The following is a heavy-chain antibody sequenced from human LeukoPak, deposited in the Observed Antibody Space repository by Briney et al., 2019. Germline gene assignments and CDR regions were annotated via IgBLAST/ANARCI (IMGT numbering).Heavy chain of an antibody. CDR2: IKQDGSEK. Sequence: PGGSLRLSCAASGFTFSGYWMSWVRQAPGKGLEWVANIKQDGSEKYYVDSVKGRFTISRDNAKNSLYLQMNSLRAEDTAVYYCARGPMVRGVFIRRSKSGYFDSWGQGTLVTVSS. CDR1: GFTFSGYW. CDR3: ARGPMVRGVFIRRSKSGYFDS. D-gene: IGHD3-10*01. J-gene: IGHJ4*02. V-gene: IGHV3-7*01.